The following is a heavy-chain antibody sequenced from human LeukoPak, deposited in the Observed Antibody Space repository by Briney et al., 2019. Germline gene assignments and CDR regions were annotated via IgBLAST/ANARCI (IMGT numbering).Heavy chain of an antibody. D-gene: IGHD5-18*01. V-gene: IGHV4-59*01. CDR2: IYYSGST. CDR3: ARGSYSYGYFSGYFDY. J-gene: IGHJ4*02. Sequence: SETLSLTCTGSGVSISSYYWSWIRQPPGKGLEWIGYIYYSGSTNYNPSLKSRVTISVDTSKNQFSLKLSSVTAADTAVYYCARGSYSYGYFSGYFDYWGQGTLVTVSS. CDR1: GVSISSYY.